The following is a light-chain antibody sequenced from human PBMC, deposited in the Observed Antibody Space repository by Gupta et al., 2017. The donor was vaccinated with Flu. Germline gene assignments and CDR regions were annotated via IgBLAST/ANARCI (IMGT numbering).Light chain of an antibody. Sequence: ETELTQSPATLSLSPGERATLSCRASQSVGTYLAWYQKKPGQAPRLLIYDASNRATGIPARFSGSGSGTDXTLTISXWEPEDFAVYYCQKRSNWPPYTFGXGTRLEIK. CDR1: QSVGTY. V-gene: IGKV3-11*01. J-gene: IGKJ2*01. CDR3: QKRSNWPPYT. CDR2: DAS.